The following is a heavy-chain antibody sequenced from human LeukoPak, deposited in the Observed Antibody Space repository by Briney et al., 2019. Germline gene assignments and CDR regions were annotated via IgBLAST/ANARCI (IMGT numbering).Heavy chain of an antibody. CDR1: GGSFSGYY. J-gene: IGHJ6*02. Sequence: SETLSLTGAVYGGSFSGYYWSWIRQPPGKGLEWIGEINHSGSTNYNPSLKSRVTISVDTSKNQFSLKLSSVTAADTAVYYCVSGIAEQDDYYYYYGMDVWGQGTTVTVSS. V-gene: IGHV4-34*01. CDR2: INHSGST. CDR3: VSGIAEQDDYYYYYGMDV. D-gene: IGHD6-13*01.